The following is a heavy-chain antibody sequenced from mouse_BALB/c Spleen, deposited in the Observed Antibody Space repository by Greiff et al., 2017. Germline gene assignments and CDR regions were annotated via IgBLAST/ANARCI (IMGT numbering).Heavy chain of an antibody. Sequence: EVQLQESGAELVKPGASVKLSCTASGFNIKDTYMHWVKQRPEQGLEWIGRIDPANGNTKYDPKFQGKATITADTSSNTAYLQLSSLTSEDTAVYYCAIPYDGYYWFAYWGQGTLVTVSA. J-gene: IGHJ3*01. CDR2: IDPANGNT. V-gene: IGHV14-3*02. D-gene: IGHD2-3*01. CDR1: GFNIKDTY. CDR3: AIPYDGYYWFAY.